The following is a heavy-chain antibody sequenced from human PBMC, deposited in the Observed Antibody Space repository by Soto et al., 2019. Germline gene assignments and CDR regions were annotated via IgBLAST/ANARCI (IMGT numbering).Heavy chain of an antibody. J-gene: IGHJ4*02. CDR1: GFTFTKSG. V-gene: IGHV3-23*01. Sequence: GGSLRLSCAASGFTFTKSGMSRVRQAPGKGLEWVAGIGGSGRKTYYADSVKGRFSISRDNSKNSLFLQMNSLSADDTAIYYCAKDGLSDSPSAIDYWGLGTLVTVSS. D-gene: IGHD6-13*01. CDR2: IGGSGRKT. CDR3: AKDGLSDSPSAIDY.